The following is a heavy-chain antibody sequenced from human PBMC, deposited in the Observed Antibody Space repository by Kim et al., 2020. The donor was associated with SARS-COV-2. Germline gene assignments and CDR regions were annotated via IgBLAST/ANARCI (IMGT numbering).Heavy chain of an antibody. Sequence: SETLSLTCTVSGDSISSGDYYWSWIRQPPGKGLEWIGYIHYSGKNYYNPSLKSRVSTSVDTSKNQFSLNLSSVTAADTAVYYCARGYCGSTSCYNDPYY. CDR2: IHYSGKN. CDR1: GDSISSGDYY. V-gene: IGHV4-30-4*01. CDR3: ARGYCGSTSCYNDPYY. D-gene: IGHD2-2*02. J-gene: IGHJ4*01.